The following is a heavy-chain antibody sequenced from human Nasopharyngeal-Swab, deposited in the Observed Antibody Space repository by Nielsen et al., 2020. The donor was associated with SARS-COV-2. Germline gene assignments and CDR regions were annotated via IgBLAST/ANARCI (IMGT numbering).Heavy chain of an antibody. Sequence: SETLSLTCAVYGGSFSGYYWSWIRQPPGKGLAWIGEINHSGSTNYNPSLKSRVTISVDTSKNQFSLKLSSVTAADTAVYYCARGRGSYSYYYGMDVWGQGTTVTVSS. V-gene: IGHV4-34*01. D-gene: IGHD3-16*01. CDR1: GGSFSGYY. J-gene: IGHJ6*02. CDR2: INHSGST. CDR3: ARGRGSYSYYYGMDV.